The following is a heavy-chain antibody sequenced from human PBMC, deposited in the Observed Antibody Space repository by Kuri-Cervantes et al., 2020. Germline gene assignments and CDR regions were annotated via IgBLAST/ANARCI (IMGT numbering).Heavy chain of an antibody. Sequence: ASVKVSCKASGYTFTSYDINWVRQATGQGLEWMGWMNPNSGNTGYAQKFQGRVTITRDTSASTAYMELSSLRSEDTAVYYCARDRAMVRGVIKILNWFDPWGQGTLVTVSS. D-gene: IGHD3-10*01. CDR3: ARDRAMVRGVIKILNWFDP. CDR2: MNPNSGNT. J-gene: IGHJ5*02. CDR1: GYTFTSYD. V-gene: IGHV1-8*01.